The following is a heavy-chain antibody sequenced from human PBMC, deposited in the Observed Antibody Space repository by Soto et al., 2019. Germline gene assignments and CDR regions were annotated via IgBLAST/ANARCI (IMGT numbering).Heavy chain of an antibody. J-gene: IGHJ4*02. D-gene: IGHD6-19*01. CDR2: IWYDGSNK. CDR1: GFTFSNYG. V-gene: IGHV3-33*01. CDR3: ARVGNGWYFDY. Sequence: QVQLVESGGGVVQPGRSLRLSCATSGFTFSNYGMHWVRQAPGKGLEWVAIIWYDGSNKYYADSVKGRFTISRDNSKNTLNLQMNSPRAEDTAVYYCARVGNGWYFDYWGQGTLVTVSS.